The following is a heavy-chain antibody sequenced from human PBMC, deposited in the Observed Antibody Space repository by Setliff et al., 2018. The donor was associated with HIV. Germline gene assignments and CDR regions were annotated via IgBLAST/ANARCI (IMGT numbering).Heavy chain of an antibody. CDR3: ARVPFTTGFDY. D-gene: IGHD3-3*01. CDR2: IYHSGGT. CDR1: GYSISSGYY. J-gene: IGHJ4*02. Sequence: SETLSLTCAVPGYSISSGYYWGWIRQPPGRGLEWIGNIYHSGGTHYNPSLRSRVTISVDTSKNHFSPKLSSVTAADTAVFYCARVPFTTGFDYWGQGILVTVS. V-gene: IGHV4-38-2*01.